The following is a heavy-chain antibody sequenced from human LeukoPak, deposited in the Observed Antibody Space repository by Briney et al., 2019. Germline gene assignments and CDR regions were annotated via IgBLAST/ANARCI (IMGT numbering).Heavy chain of an antibody. Sequence: GGSLRLSCAASGFTFSSSSMNWVRQAPGKGLEWVSSISSGSSYIYYADPLKGRFTVSRDNAKNSLYLQMNSLRAEDTAVYYCASERYNWNYAFDYWGEGIRVTVSS. CDR3: ASERYNWNYAFDY. CDR2: ISSGSSYI. CDR1: GFTFSSSS. J-gene: IGHJ4*02. V-gene: IGHV3-21*01. D-gene: IGHD1-7*01.